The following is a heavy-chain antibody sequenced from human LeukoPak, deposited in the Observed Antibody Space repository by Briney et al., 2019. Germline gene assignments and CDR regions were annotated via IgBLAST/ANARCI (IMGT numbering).Heavy chain of an antibody. Sequence: GGSLRLSCAASGFTFDDYAMHWVRQAPGKGLEWVSGISWNSGSIGYADSVKGRFTISRYNAKNSLYLQMNSLRAEDMALYYCAIGYSYGPIDYWGQGTLVTVSS. CDR2: ISWNSGSI. D-gene: IGHD5-18*01. V-gene: IGHV3-9*03. CDR1: GFTFDDYA. J-gene: IGHJ4*02. CDR3: AIGYSYGPIDY.